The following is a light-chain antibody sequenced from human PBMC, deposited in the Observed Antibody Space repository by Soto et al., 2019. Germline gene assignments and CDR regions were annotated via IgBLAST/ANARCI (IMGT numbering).Light chain of an antibody. Sequence: QSALTQPASVSGSPGQSINISCPGTTSDIGGYKYVSWYQHYPGKAPKLMIYEVSSRPSGVSNRFSGSKYGNTASLTISGLQAEDEADYFCGSFSSTSTLYVFGSGTKLTVL. J-gene: IGLJ1*01. CDR1: TSDIGGYKY. V-gene: IGLV2-14*01. CDR3: GSFSSTSTLYV. CDR2: EVS.